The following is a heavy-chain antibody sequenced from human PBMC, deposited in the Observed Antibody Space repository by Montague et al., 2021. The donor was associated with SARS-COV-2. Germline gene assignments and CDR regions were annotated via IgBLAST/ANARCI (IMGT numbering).Heavy chain of an antibody. CDR2: ISYSGST. Sequence: SETLSLTCTVSGGSISSYYWSWIRQPPGRGLQWIGYISYSGSTNYNPSLKSRVTISVDTSKNHFSLRLSSVTAADTAVYCCANFRRNQRLFATPYDGMDVWGQGTTVTVSS. D-gene: IGHD1-14*01. CDR1: GGSISSYY. J-gene: IGHJ6*02. CDR3: ANFRRNQRLFATPYDGMDV. V-gene: IGHV4-59*01.